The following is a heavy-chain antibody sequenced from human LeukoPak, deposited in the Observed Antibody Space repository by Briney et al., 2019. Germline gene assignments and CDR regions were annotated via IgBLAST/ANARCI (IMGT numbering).Heavy chain of an antibody. V-gene: IGHV3-33*06. D-gene: IGHD5-12*01. Sequence: GGSLRLSCAASGFTFSSHGVHWVRQAPGKGLEWVAVIWYDASNKYYADSVKGRFTISRDNSKNTLHLQMNSLGAADTAVYYCVKDRDGYSGARGFDCWGQGALVTVSS. CDR1: GFTFSSHG. CDR3: VKDRDGYSGARGFDC. CDR2: IWYDASNK. J-gene: IGHJ4*02.